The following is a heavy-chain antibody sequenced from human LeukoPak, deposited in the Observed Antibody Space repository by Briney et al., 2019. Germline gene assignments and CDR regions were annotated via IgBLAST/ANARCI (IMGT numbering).Heavy chain of an antibody. CDR2: IYHVGGT. V-gene: IGHV4-39*07. Sequence: SETLSLTCTVSGGSISSSSYYWGWIRQPPGKELEWIGSIYHVGGTYYNPSLKSRVTISIDTSKNQFSLKLTSVTAADTAIYYCARDGRSGYEDLWGPGTLVTVSS. J-gene: IGHJ5*02. CDR1: GGSISSSSYY. D-gene: IGHD5-12*01. CDR3: ARDGRSGYEDL.